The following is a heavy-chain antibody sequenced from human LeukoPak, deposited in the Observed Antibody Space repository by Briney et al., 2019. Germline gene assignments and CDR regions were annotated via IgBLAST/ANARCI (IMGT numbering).Heavy chain of an antibody. CDR3: ARDQLYYYDSSGTFDY. D-gene: IGHD3-22*01. V-gene: IGHV4-34*01. CDR1: GGSFSGYY. J-gene: IGHJ4*02. CDR2: INHSGST. Sequence: SETLSLTCAVYGGSFSGYYWSWIRQPPGKGLEWIGEINHSGSTNYNPSLKSRVTISVDTSKNHFSLKLSSVTAADTAVYYCARDQLYYYDSSGTFDYWGQGTLVTVSS.